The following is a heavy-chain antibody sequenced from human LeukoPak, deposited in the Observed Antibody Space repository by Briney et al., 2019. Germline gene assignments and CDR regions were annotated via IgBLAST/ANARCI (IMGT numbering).Heavy chain of an antibody. V-gene: IGHV4-59*01. CDR1: GGSISSYY. CDR3: ARVGDYGDPIDY. CDR2: IYYSGST. J-gene: IGHJ4*02. Sequence: SSETLSLTCTVSGGSISSYYWSWIRQPPGKGLEWIGYIYYSGSTNYNPSLKSRVTVSVDTSKNQFSLKLSSVTAADTAVYYCARVGDYGDPIDYWGQGTLVTVSS. D-gene: IGHD4-17*01.